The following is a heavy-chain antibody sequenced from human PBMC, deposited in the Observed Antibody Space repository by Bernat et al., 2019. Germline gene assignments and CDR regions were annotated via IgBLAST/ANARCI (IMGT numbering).Heavy chain of an antibody. Sequence: QVQLQESGPGLVKPSQTLSLTCSVSGGSISRGGYYWSWIRQHPGKGLEWIGYIYYSGSTHYNPSLKSRVTISVDTSKDQFSLKLSSVTAADTAVYYCARSLRRITRGVRDWFDPWGQGTLVTVSS. CDR2: IYYSGST. CDR1: GGSISRGGYY. D-gene: IGHD5/OR15-5a*01. V-gene: IGHV4-31*03. J-gene: IGHJ5*02. CDR3: ARSLRRITRGVRDWFDP.